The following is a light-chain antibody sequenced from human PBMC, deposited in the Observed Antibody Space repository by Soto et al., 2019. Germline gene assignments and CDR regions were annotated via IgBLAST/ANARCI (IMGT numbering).Light chain of an antibody. J-gene: IGKJ4*01. CDR1: QSITSS. Sequence: DIQMTQSPTSLSASVGDRVTITCRASQSITSSLNWFQQKPGKAPKLLIYAASSLQCGVPSRFSGGGSGTDFTLTISSLQPEDFATYYCLQSYSTPFTFGGGTKVEIK. V-gene: IGKV1-39*01. CDR2: AAS. CDR3: LQSYSTPFT.